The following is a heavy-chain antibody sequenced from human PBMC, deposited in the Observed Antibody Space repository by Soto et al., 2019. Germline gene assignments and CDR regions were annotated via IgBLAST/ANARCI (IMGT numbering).Heavy chain of an antibody. D-gene: IGHD6-13*01. CDR1: GFIFSNYG. V-gene: IGHV3-30*18. J-gene: IGHJ6*02. CDR3: AKELSSRAGYGMDV. Sequence: GGSLRLSCAASGFIFSNYGTHWVRQAPGKGLEWVAVISYDGSNKYYADSVKGRFTISRDNSKNTLYLQMNSLRAEDTAVYYCAKELSSRAGYGMDVWGQGTTVTVSS. CDR2: ISYDGSNK.